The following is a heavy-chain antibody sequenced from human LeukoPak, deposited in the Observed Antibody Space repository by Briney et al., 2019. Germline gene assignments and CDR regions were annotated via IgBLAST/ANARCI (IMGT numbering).Heavy chain of an antibody. CDR3: ARLGPYYYGSGKV. V-gene: IGHV4-39*01. J-gene: IGHJ4*02. D-gene: IGHD3-10*01. CDR2: IYYSGST. Sequence: SETLSLTCTVSGGSISSSSYSWGWIRQPPGKGLEWIGSIYYSGSTYYNPSLKSRVTISVDTSKNQFSLKLSSVTAADTAVYYCARLGPYYYGSGKVWGQGTLVTVSS. CDR1: GGSISSSSYS.